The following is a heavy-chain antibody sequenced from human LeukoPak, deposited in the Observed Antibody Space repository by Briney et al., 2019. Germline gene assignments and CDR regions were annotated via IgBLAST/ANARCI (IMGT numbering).Heavy chain of an antibody. CDR3: ARGRRDGYNYVRY. D-gene: IGHD5-24*01. V-gene: IGHV3-7*01. CDR2: IKQDGSEK. CDR1: GFTFSSYA. Sequence: GGSLRLSCAASGFTFSSYAMSWVRQAPGKGLEWVANIKQDGSEKYYVDSVKGRFTISRDNAKSSLYLQMNSLRAEDTAVYYCARGRRDGYNYVRYWGQGTLVTVSS. J-gene: IGHJ4*02.